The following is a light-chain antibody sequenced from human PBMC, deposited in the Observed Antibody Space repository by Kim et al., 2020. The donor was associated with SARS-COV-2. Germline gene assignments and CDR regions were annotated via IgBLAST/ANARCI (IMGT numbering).Light chain of an antibody. CDR2: FVS. CDR3: SSYTDSNAWV. V-gene: IGLV2-14*03. CDR1: SSDIGAYNY. J-gene: IGLJ3*02. Sequence: GQSITISCTGTSSDIGAYNYVSWCQQHPGKAPKLLIFFVSQRPSGISSRFSGSKSANTATLTISGLQAEDEADYYCSSYTDSNAWVFGGGTKVTVL.